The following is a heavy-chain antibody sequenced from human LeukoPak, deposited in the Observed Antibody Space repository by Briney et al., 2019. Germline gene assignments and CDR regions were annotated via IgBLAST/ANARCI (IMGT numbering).Heavy chain of an antibody. CDR1: GFAFSEYD. D-gene: IGHD3-10*01. Sequence: GGSLRLSCAAPGFAFSEYDMSWIRQAPGKGLEWVSYISTTSSYTNYPDSVKSRFTISRDNAKNSLYLQMNSLRAEDTAVYYCARGLYGSESSYFDYWGQGTLVTVSS. V-gene: IGHV3-11*05. CDR2: ISTTSSYT. CDR3: ARGLYGSESSYFDY. J-gene: IGHJ4*02.